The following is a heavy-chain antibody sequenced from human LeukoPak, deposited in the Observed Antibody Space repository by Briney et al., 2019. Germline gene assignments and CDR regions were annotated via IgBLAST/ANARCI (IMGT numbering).Heavy chain of an antibody. Sequence: SETLSLTCAVYGGSFSGYYWSWIRQPPGKGLEWIGEINHSGGTNYNPSLKSRVTISVDTSKNQFSLKLSSVTAADTAVYYCGLLVKQVARRVPNDYWGQGTLVTVSS. CDR1: GGSFSGYY. V-gene: IGHV4-34*01. D-gene: IGHD3-22*01. J-gene: IGHJ4*02. CDR3: GLLVKQVARRVPNDY. CDR2: INHSGGT.